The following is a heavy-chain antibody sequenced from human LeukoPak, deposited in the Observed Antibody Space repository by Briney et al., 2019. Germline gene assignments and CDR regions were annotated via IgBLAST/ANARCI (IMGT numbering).Heavy chain of an antibody. CDR3: AREVRSSGYSLDY. V-gene: IGHV4-59*01. J-gene: IGHJ4*02. D-gene: IGHD3-22*01. Sequence: SETLSLTCTVSGGSISHYYWSWIRQRPGKGLEWIGYIYYSGTTNYNPSLKSRVTISVDTSKNQFSLKLNSVTAADTAVYYCAREVRSSGYSLDYWGQGTLVTVSS. CDR1: GGSISHYY. CDR2: IYYSGTT.